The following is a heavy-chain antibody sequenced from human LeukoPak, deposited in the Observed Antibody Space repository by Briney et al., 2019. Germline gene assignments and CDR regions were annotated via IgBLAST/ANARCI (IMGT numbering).Heavy chain of an antibody. D-gene: IGHD2-15*01. Sequence: ASVKVSCKASGYTFTGYYMHWVRQAPGQGLEWMGWINPNSGGTNYAQKFQGRVTMTRDTSISTAYMELSRLRSDDTAVYYCARGIVVVAATAGDYWGQGTLVTVSS. V-gene: IGHV1-2*02. J-gene: IGHJ4*02. CDR1: GYTFTGYY. CDR3: ARGIVVVAATAGDY. CDR2: INPNSGGT.